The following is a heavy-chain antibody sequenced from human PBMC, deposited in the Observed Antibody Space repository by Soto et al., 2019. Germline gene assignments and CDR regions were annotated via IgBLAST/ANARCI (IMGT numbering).Heavy chain of an antibody. D-gene: IGHD3-10*01. CDR1: GYTFTSYG. V-gene: IGHV1-18*01. CDR2: ISAYNGNT. Sequence: ASVKVSCKASGYTFTSYGISWVRQAPGQGLEWMGWISAYNGNTNYAQKLQGRVTMTTDTSTSTAYMELRSLRSDDTAVYYCARERTVLLWFGELPRDAFDIWGQGTMVTVSS. CDR3: ARERTVLLWFGELPRDAFDI. J-gene: IGHJ3*02.